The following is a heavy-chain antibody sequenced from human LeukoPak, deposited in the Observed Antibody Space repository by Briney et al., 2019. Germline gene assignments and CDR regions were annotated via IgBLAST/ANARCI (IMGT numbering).Heavy chain of an antibody. D-gene: IGHD6-6*01. Sequence: SETLSLTCTVSGGSISTYYWSWIRRPPGKGLGWMAYIHASGPTNYNPSLKSRITISVDTSKNQFSLKLSSVTAADTAVYYCARHDAGIAARPFDNWGQGTLVTVSS. CDR3: ARHDAGIAARPFDN. CDR1: GGSISTYY. CDR2: IHASGPT. J-gene: IGHJ4*02. V-gene: IGHV4-4*09.